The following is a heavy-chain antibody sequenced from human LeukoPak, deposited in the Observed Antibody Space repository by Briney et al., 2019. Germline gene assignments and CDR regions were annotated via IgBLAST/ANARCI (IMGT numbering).Heavy chain of an antibody. J-gene: IGHJ5*02. CDR2: INPNSGGT. CDR1: GYTFNGYY. Sequence: ASVKVSCKASGYTFNGYYMHWVRQAPGQGLEWMGWINPNSGGTNYAQKFQGRVTMTRDTSISTAYMELSRLRSDDTAVYYCARVSPGRIAVAGTSWFDPWGQGTQVTVSS. CDR3: ARVSPGRIAVAGTSWFDP. V-gene: IGHV1-2*02. D-gene: IGHD6-19*01.